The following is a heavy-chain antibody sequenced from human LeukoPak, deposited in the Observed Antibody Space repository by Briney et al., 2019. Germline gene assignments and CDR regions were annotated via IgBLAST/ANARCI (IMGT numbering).Heavy chain of an antibody. CDR3: ARDGGEGDNSAFDI. CDR2: TRDKARSYRT. V-gene: IGHV3-72*01. Sequence: GGSLRLSCAASGVTLSDHHVDWVRQAPGKGQEWVGRTRDKARSYRTEYAASVDGRFTISRDDSKNAVYLQMNSLKTEDTAVYYCARDGGEGDNSAFDIWGQGTVVTVSS. CDR1: GVTLSDHH. J-gene: IGHJ3*02. D-gene: IGHD3-16*01.